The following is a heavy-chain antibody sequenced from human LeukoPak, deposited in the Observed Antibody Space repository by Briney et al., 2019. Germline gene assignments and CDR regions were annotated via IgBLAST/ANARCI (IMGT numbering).Heavy chain of an antibody. J-gene: IGHJ4*02. Sequence: SETLSLTCTVSAGSISSYYWSWIRQPPGKGLEWIGSMSYTGSTNYNPSLKSRVTMSVDTSKNQFSLKLSSVTAADTAVYYCARDVNRGDCFDYWGQGTLVTVSS. CDR1: AGSISSYY. CDR3: ARDVNRGDCFDY. V-gene: IGHV4-59*01. CDR2: MSYTGST. D-gene: IGHD3-10*01.